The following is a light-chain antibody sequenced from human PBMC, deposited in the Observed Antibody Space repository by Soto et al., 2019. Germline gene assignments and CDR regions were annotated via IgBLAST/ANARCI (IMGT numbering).Light chain of an antibody. J-gene: IGKJ5*01. V-gene: IGKV3-15*01. Sequence: EIVMTQTPATLSVSPGERPTLPCMASQSVSSNLACYQQKPGQXTXXLIYGASTRATGIPARFSCSWSGTESTLTISRLEPEEVAGYSCQQYGSSPITFCQGTRLEI. CDR2: GAS. CDR1: QSVSSN. CDR3: QQYGSSPIT.